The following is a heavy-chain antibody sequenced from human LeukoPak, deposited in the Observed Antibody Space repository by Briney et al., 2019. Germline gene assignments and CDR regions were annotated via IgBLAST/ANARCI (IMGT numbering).Heavy chain of an antibody. J-gene: IGHJ4*02. Sequence: ASVKVSCKASGGTFSSYAISWVRQAPGQRLEWMGWINAGNGNTKYSQKFQGRVTITRDTSASTAYMELSSLRSEDTAVYYCARAYYDSSGYPYYFDYWGQGTLVTVSS. CDR1: GGTFSSYA. CDR2: INAGNGNT. V-gene: IGHV1-3*01. CDR3: ARAYYDSSGYPYYFDY. D-gene: IGHD3-22*01.